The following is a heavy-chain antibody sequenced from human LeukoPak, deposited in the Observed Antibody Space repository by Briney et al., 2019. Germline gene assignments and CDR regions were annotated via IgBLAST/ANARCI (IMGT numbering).Heavy chain of an antibody. CDR1: GGSISSSSYY. J-gene: IGHJ4*02. V-gene: IGHV4-39*07. CDR3: ARVLAGYSGYDAGYCSGGSCLYYFDY. D-gene: IGHD2-15*01. CDR2: IYYSGST. Sequence: SETLSLTCTVSGGSISSSSYYWGWIRQPPGKGLEWIGSIYYSGSTYYNPSLKSRVTISVDTSKNQFSLKLSSVTAADTAVYYCARVLAGYSGYDAGYCSGGSCLYYFDYWGQGTLVTVSS.